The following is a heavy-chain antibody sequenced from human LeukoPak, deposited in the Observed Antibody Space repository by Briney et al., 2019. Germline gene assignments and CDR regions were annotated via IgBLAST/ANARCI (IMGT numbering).Heavy chain of an antibody. CDR3: ACDYYYDSSGYYYCSY. Sequence: GSVKVSCKASGYTFTSYGISWVRQAPGQGLEWMGWISAYNGNTSYAQKLQGRVTMTTDTSTSTAYMELRSLRSDDTAVYYCACDYYYDSSGYYYCSYWGQGTLVTVSS. V-gene: IGHV1-18*01. CDR2: ISAYNGNT. D-gene: IGHD3-22*01. J-gene: IGHJ4*02. CDR1: GYTFTSYG.